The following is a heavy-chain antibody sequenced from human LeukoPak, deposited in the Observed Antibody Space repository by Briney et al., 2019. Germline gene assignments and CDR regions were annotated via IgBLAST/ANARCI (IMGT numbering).Heavy chain of an antibody. CDR2: IFYSGST. J-gene: IGHJ4*02. D-gene: IGHD3-9*01. Sequence: WVRQPPGKALEWIGNIFYSGSTYYSPSLKSRVTISVDTSKNQFSLKLSSVTAADTAVYYCARGGVLRYFDWLLPERQGWFDYWGQGTLVTVSS. CDR3: ARGGVLRYFDWLLPERQGWFDY. V-gene: IGHV4-39*01.